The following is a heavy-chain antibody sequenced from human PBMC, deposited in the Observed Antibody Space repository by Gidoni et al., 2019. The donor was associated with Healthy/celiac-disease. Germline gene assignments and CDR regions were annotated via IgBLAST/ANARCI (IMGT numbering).Heavy chain of an antibody. CDR1: GSTFSTYV. D-gene: IGHD3-9*01. J-gene: IGHJ4*02. V-gene: IGHV3-30*18. CDR3: AKDLLPGIILTGYSANDY. CDR2: ISYDGSNK. Sequence: QVQLVESGGGVVQPGRSLRLSCAASGSTFSTYVMHWVRQAPGKGLEWVAVISYDGSNKYYADSVKGRFTISRDNSKNTLYLQMNSLRAEDTAVYYCAKDLLPGIILTGYSANDYWGQGTLVTVSS.